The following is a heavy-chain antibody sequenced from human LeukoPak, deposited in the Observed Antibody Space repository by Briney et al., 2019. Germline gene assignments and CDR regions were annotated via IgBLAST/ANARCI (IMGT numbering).Heavy chain of an antibody. V-gene: IGHV1-2*02. CDR3: ARVNDDSSGYYYDY. Sequence: GASVKVSCKASGYTFTGYYMHWVRQAPGQGLEWMGWINPNSGGTHYAQKFQGRVTMTRDTSISTAYMELSRLRSDDTAVYYCARVNDDSSGYYYDYWGQGTLVTVSS. CDR2: INPNSGGT. CDR1: GYTFTGYY. D-gene: IGHD3-22*01. J-gene: IGHJ4*02.